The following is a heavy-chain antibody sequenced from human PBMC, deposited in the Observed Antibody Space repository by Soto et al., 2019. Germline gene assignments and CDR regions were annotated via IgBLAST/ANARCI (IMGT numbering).Heavy chain of an antibody. CDR2: IIPIFGTA. Sequence: GASGKVSCKASGGTFSRYAISWVRQAPGQGLEWMGGIIPIFGTANYAQKFQGRVTITADESTSTAYMELSSLRSEDTAVYYCARGFLYSRKEYYFDYWGQGTLVTVSS. V-gene: IGHV1-69*13. J-gene: IGHJ4*02. D-gene: IGHD5-12*01. CDR3: ARGFLYSRKEYYFDY. CDR1: GGTFSRYA.